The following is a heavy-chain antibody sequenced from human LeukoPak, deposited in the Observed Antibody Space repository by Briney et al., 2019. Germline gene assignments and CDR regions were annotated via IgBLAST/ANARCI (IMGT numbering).Heavy chain of an antibody. CDR3: ARSDGYGLVGI. Sequence: SETLSLTCRVSGVSISRGSNYWGSIRQPPGKTLEWIGSIYSSGSTYYNSSLKSRVIILIDTAKNHFSLNLSSVTAADTAVYYCARSDGYGLVGIWGQGTMVTVSS. CDR1: GVSISRGSNY. V-gene: IGHV4-39*07. D-gene: IGHD3-10*01. J-gene: IGHJ3*02. CDR2: IYSSGST.